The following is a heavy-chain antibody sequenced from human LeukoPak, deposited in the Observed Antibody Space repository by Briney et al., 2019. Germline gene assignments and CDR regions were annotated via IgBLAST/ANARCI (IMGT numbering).Heavy chain of an antibody. CDR2: INPNSGGT. Sequence: GASVKVSCKASGYTFTGNYMHWVRQAPGQGLEWMGWINPNSGGTNYAQKFQGRVTMTRDTSISAAYMELSRLRSDDTAVYYCARDSPYYDSSGLNWFDPWGQGTLVTVSS. D-gene: IGHD3-22*01. J-gene: IGHJ5*02. CDR3: ARDSPYYDSSGLNWFDP. V-gene: IGHV1-2*02. CDR1: GYTFTGNY.